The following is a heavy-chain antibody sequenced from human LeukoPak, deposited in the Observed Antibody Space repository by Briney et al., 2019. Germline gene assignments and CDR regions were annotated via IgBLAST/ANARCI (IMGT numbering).Heavy chain of an antibody. CDR1: GFTFSSYG. Sequence: PGRSLRLSCAASGFTFSSYGMHWVRQAPGKGLEWVAVISYDGSNKYYADSVKGRFTSSIDNSKNTLYLQMNSLRAEDTAVYYCAKDQGSGWGLTFDYWGQGTLVTVSS. CDR3: AKDQGSGWGLTFDY. J-gene: IGHJ4*02. CDR2: ISYDGSNK. V-gene: IGHV3-30*18. D-gene: IGHD6-19*01.